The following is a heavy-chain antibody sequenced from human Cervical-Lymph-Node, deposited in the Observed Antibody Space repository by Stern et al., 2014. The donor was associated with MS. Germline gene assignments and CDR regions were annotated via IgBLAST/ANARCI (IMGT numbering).Heavy chain of an antibody. CDR1: GFTFDDYA. D-gene: IGHD6-19*01. V-gene: IGHV3-9*01. CDR3: AKDTQYSSGWYYFDY. Sequence: QLVESGGGLVQPGRSLRLSCAASGFTFDDYAMEWVRQAPGKGLEWVSGISWNSGSIGYADSVKGRFTISRDNAKNSLYLQMNSLRAEDTALYYCAKDTQYSSGWYYFDYWGQGTLVTVSS. J-gene: IGHJ4*02. CDR2: ISWNSGSI.